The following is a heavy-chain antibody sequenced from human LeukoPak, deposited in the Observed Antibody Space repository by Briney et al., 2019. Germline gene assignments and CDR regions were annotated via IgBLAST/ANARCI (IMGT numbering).Heavy chain of an antibody. D-gene: IGHD1-26*01. V-gene: IGHV3-30*02. J-gene: IGHJ5*01. CDR1: GFTFSSYG. CDR3: AKDYSSNWFDS. Sequence: GGSLRLSCAASGFTFSSYGMHWVRQAPGKGLEWVAFIQYDGSDKYYADSVKGRFTISRDKSKSTLYLYMNSLRAEDTAVYYCAKDYSSNWFDSWGQGILLTVSS. CDR2: IQYDGSDK.